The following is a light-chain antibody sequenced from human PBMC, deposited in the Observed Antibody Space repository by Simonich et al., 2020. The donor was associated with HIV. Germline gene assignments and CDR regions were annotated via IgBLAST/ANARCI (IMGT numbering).Light chain of an antibody. CDR3: SSYTSSSTWV. Sequence: HSALTQPASVSGSPGQSITISCTGTSSDVGGYNYVCWYQQHPGKAPKLMIYDVSKLPSGVSNRFAGSKSGNTASLTISGLQAEDEADYYCSSYTSSSTWVFGGGTKLTVL. CDR1: SSDVGGYNY. CDR2: DVS. J-gene: IGLJ2*01. V-gene: IGLV2-14*03.